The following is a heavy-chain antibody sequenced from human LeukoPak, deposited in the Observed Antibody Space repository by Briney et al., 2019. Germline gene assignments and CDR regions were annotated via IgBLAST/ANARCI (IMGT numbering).Heavy chain of an antibody. V-gene: IGHV1-69*13. CDR1: GGTFSSYA. D-gene: IGHD3-16*01. CDR2: IIPIFGTA. Sequence: APVKVSCKASGGTFSSYAISWVRQAPGQGLEWMGGIIPIFGTANYAQKFQGRVTITADESTSTAYMELSSLRSEDTAVYYCARRPYVQGPFDYWGQGTLVTVSS. J-gene: IGHJ4*02. CDR3: ARRPYVQGPFDY.